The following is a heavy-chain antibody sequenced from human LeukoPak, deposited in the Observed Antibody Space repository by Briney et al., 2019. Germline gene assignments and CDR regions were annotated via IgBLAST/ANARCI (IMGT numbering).Heavy chain of an antibody. J-gene: IGHJ4*02. CDR2: ISYNGAFI. CDR1: GFPFGEFA. D-gene: IGHD1-1*01. Sequence: GGSLRVSCVGSGFPFGEFAMHWVRQAPGKGLEWLSIISYNGAFIDYADSVKGRFTVSRDNAENSLFLHMNSLRPEDTAFYYCAKVRGTLSSHFFFDYWGQGIRVTVSS. V-gene: IGHV3-9*01. CDR3: AKVRGTLSSHFFFDY.